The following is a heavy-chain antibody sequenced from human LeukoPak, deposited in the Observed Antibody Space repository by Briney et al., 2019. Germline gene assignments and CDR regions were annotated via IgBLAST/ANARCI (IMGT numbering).Heavy chain of an antibody. CDR3: AKAYSGSYRTYSEKYYFDY. Sequence: GGSLRLSCAASGFTVSSSYMSWVRQAPGKGLEWVSVIYSGGFTYYADSVKGRFTISRDNSKNTLYLQMNSLRDEDTAVYYCAKAYSGSYRTYSEKYYFDYWGQGTLVTVSS. CDR2: IYSGGFT. CDR1: GFTVSSSY. D-gene: IGHD1-26*01. J-gene: IGHJ4*02. V-gene: IGHV3-53*01.